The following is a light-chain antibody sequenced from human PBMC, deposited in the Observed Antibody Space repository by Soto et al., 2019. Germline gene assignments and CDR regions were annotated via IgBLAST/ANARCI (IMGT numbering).Light chain of an antibody. Sequence: DIQLTQSPSLLSASVGDRVTITCRASQGLNSYLAGYQKKAGKAPQLLIYATSTLQTGFPSRFSGSGSRTELTLTINSVQPEDFATYYCQRLNSNLLFSFGTGTTVDLK. CDR2: ATS. J-gene: IGKJ3*01. CDR1: QGLNSY. CDR3: QRLNSNLLFS. V-gene: IGKV1-9*01.